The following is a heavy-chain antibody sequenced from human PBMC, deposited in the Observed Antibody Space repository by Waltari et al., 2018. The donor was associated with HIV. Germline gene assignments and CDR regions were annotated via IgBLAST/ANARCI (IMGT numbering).Heavy chain of an antibody. J-gene: IGHJ3*02. V-gene: IGHV5-51*03. CDR2: IYPFDSDT. D-gene: IGHD3-22*01. CDR3: ARLFYYDTTGYINNAFDI. Sequence: EVQLVQSGAAVRKSGESLKISCKASGYTFTNYWIAWVRQMSGEGLEWMGIIYPFDSDTRYNPSFEGQITISVDKSLASAYLEWSNLNASDAAIYYCARLFYYDTTGYINNAFDIWGQGTVVTVS. CDR1: GYTFTNYW.